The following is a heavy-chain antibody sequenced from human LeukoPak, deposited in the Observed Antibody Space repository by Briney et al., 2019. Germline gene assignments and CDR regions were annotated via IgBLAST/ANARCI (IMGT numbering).Heavy chain of an antibody. V-gene: IGHV4-39*01. Sequence: PSESLSLTCSVSGCSISSSSHYWVWLRQSPGRGLEWIGNIYYSGSTYYSPSLKSRVTISVDTSKNQFSLRLSSATAADTTVYYCARYSSSSGWFDPWGQGTLVTVSS. J-gene: IGHJ5*02. D-gene: IGHD6-6*01. CDR3: ARYSSSSGWFDP. CDR2: IYYSGST. CDR1: GCSISSSSHY.